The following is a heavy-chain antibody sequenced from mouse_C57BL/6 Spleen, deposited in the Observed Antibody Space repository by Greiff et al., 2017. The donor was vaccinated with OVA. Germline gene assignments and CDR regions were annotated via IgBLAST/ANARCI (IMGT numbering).Heavy chain of an antibody. Sequence: EVMLVESGGDLVKPGGSLKLSCAASGFTFSSYGMSWVRQTPDKRLEWVATISSGGSYTYYPDSVKGRFTISRDNAKNTLYLQMSSLKSEDTAMYYCARHPLFTTVVGYYFDYWGQGTTLTVSS. J-gene: IGHJ2*01. D-gene: IGHD1-1*01. V-gene: IGHV5-6*02. CDR2: ISSGGSYT. CDR1: GFTFSSYG. CDR3: ARHPLFTTVVGYYFDY.